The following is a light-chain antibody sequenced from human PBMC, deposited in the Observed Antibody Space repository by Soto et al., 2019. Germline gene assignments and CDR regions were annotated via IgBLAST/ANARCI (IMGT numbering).Light chain of an antibody. J-gene: IGKJ5*01. CDR3: QQYNNWPFIT. Sequence: EIVMTQAPATLSLSPVERATLSCSASQSVSSNLAWYQQKPGQAPRLLIYGASTRATGIPARFSGSGSGTEFTLTISSLQSEDFAVYYCQQYNNWPFITFGQGTRLEIK. CDR2: GAS. V-gene: IGKV3-15*01. CDR1: QSVSSN.